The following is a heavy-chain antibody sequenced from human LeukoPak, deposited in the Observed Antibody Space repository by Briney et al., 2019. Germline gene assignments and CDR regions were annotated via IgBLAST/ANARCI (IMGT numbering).Heavy chain of an antibody. CDR3: ASSIAIVVVIDALGAFDI. J-gene: IGHJ3*02. CDR1: GGSFSGYY. Sequence: SETLSLTCAVYGGSFSGYYWSWIRQPPGKGLEWIGEINHSGSTNYNPSLKSRVTISVDTFKNQFSLKLSSVTAADTAVYYCASSIAIVVVIDALGAFDIWGQGTMVTVSS. V-gene: IGHV4-34*01. CDR2: INHSGST. D-gene: IGHD3-22*01.